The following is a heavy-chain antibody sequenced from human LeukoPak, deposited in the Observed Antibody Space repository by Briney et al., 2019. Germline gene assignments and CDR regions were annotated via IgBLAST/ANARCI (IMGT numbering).Heavy chain of an antibody. Sequence: PGGPLRLSCSASGFTFSRYAMHWVRQAPGKGLEWVSAISGIGGNTYYADSVKGRFTISRDNSKNTLYLQMNSLRAEDTAVYYCAKDPIVVVTAIGMDVWGQGTTVTVSS. J-gene: IGHJ6*02. CDR1: GFTFSRYA. CDR2: ISGIGGNT. CDR3: AKDPIVVVTAIGMDV. D-gene: IGHD2-21*02. V-gene: IGHV3-23*01.